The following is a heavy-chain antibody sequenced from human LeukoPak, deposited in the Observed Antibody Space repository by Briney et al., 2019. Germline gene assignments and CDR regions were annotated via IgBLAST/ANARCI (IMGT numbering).Heavy chain of an antibody. CDR3: ARGASGWYHFDY. CDR2: ISAYNGNT. Sequence: ASVKVSCKASGYTFTSYGISWVRQAPGQGLEWMGWISAYNGNTNYAQKFQGRVTMTRDMSTSTVYMEPSSLRSEDTAVYYCARGASGWYHFDYWGQGTLVTVSS. V-gene: IGHV1-18*01. CDR1: GYTFTSYG. D-gene: IGHD6-19*01. J-gene: IGHJ4*02.